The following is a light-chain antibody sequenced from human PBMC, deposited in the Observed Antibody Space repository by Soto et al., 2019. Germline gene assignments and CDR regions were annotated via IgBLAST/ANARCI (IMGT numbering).Light chain of an antibody. J-gene: IGLJ3*02. CDR2: VNSDGSL. V-gene: IGLV4-69*01. Sequence: QSVLTQSPSASASLGASIKLTCTLSSGHTSSAIAWHQQRPEKGLRYLVWVNSDGSLRKGDGIPDRFSGSSSGAERYLTISGLQSEDEADRPCQVWALGIHWVFGGGTKLTVL. CDR3: QVWALGIHWV. CDR1: SGHTSSA.